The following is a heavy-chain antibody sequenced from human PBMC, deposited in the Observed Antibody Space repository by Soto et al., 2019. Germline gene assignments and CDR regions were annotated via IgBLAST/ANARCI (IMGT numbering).Heavy chain of an antibody. CDR1: VFTFSNAW. J-gene: IGHJ3*02. V-gene: IGHV3-15*07. D-gene: IGHD3-22*01. CDR2: IKSKTDGGTT. Sequence: GGSLRLSCAASVFTFSNAWMNWVRQAPGKGLEWVGRIKSKTDGGTTDYAAPVKGRFTISRDDSKNTLYLQMNSLKTEDTAVYYCTTAPRTYYYDSSGSQAFDIWGQGTMVTVSS. CDR3: TTAPRTYYYDSSGSQAFDI.